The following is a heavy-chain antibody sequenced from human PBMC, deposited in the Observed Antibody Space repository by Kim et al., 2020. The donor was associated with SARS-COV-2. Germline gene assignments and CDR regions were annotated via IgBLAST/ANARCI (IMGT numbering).Heavy chain of an antibody. Sequence: GGSLRLSCADSGFTFSSFVMTWVRQAPGRGPEWVSSISGSGGATYYADSVKGRFTISRANYRNTLYLQMNSLRAEDTALYYCAKLSGSYSFDSGGYHYY. CDR2: ISGSGGAT. D-gene: IGHD3-22*01. J-gene: IGHJ6*01. CDR3: AKLSGSYSFDSGGYHYY. V-gene: IGHV3-23*01. CDR1: GFTFSSFV.